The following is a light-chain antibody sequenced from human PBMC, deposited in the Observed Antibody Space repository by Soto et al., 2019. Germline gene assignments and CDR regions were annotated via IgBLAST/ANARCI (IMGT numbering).Light chain of an antibody. CDR2: GAF. V-gene: IGKV3-15*01. CDR1: QNINFN. Sequence: EIVMTQSPATLSVSPGERATRSCRASQNINFNLAWYQQKPGQAPRLLIYGAFTRATGIPARFSGSGSGTEFTLTISSLQPEDFAVYYCQQYNNWPPLTFGGGTKVKIK. J-gene: IGKJ4*01. CDR3: QQYNNWPPLT.